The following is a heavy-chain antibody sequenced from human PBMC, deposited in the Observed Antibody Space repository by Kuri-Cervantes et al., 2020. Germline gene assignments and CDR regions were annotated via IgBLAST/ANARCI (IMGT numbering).Heavy chain of an antibody. J-gene: IGHJ6*02. CDR3: ARDRLVEGGDPVLYYYRYGMDV. CDR2: IYTSGST. V-gene: IGHV4-61*02. CDR1: GGSISSGSYY. D-gene: IGHD2-21*02. Sequence: SETLSLTCTVSGGSISSGSYYWSWIRQPAGKGLEWIGRIYTSGSTNYNPSLKSRVTISVDTSKNQFSLKLSSVTAADTAVYYCARDRLVEGGDPVLYYYRYGMDVWGQGTTVTVSS.